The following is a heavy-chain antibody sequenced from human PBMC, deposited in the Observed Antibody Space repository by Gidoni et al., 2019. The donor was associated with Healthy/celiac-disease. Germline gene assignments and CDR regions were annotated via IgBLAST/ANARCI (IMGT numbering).Heavy chain of an antibody. Sequence: QVQLVQSGAEVEKPGSSVKVSCKASGGTVSSSPISWVRQAPGQGLEWIGGIIMILGTANNAQKYEGRGKITADESTSTAYMERSSLRAEDTAVYYGARGRAGMPAAERTNDYYYYGMDVWGQGTKVTVSS. V-gene: IGHV1-69*01. CDR2: IIMILGTA. CDR3: ARGRAGMPAAERTNDYYYYGMDV. D-gene: IGHD2-2*01. CDR1: GGTVSSSP. J-gene: IGHJ6*02.